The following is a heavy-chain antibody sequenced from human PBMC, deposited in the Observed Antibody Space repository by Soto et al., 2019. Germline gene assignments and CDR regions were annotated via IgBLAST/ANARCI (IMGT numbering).Heavy chain of an antibody. D-gene: IGHD2-15*01. Sequence: DVQVVESGGGLIQPGGSLRLSCAASGFTVSGKKYITWVRQAPGQGLEWVSALYIADGTFYADSVRGRFTVSIDSSKNTVYRPMNNLRPEDPAVYFCATWLLREHAFDLLGLGKMVTVSS. V-gene: IGHV3-53*01. CDR3: ATWLLREHAFDL. CDR1: GFTVSGKKY. CDR2: LYIADGT. J-gene: IGHJ3*01.